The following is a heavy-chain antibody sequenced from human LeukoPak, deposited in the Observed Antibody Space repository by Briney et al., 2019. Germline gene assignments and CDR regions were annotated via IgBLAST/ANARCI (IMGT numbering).Heavy chain of an antibody. Sequence: GGSLRLSCAASGFTFRGYWMTWVRQAPGKGPEWVANIKEDGSEKYYVDSVKGRFTISRDNAKNSLFLQMNSLRAEDTAVYYCAQRRTVDVWGQGTTVTVSS. CDR2: IKEDGSEK. D-gene: IGHD6-25*01. CDR3: AQRRTVDV. CDR1: GFTFRGYW. V-gene: IGHV3-7*01. J-gene: IGHJ6*02.